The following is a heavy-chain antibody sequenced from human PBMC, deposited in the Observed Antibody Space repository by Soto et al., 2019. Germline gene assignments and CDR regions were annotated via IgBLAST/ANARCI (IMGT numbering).Heavy chain of an antibody. CDR3: ARGAGGSGIVRDNWFDP. V-gene: IGHV1-8*01. CDR2: MNPNSGNT. J-gene: IGHJ5*02. D-gene: IGHD6-19*01. Sequence: QVQLVQSGAEVKKPGASVKVSCKASGYTFTSYDINWVRQATAQGLEWMGWMNPNSGNTGYAHKFQGRVTMTRNTSISTAYMELTSLRSEDTAVYYCARGAGGSGIVRDNWFDPWGQGTLVTVSS. CDR1: GYTFTSYD.